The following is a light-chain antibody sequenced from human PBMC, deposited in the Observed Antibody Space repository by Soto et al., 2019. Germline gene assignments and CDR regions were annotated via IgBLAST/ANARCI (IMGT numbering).Light chain of an antibody. CDR1: QSVRSNY. CDR3: QQYGSSVT. J-gene: IGKJ5*01. CDR2: GAS. V-gene: IGKV3-20*01. Sequence: EVVLAQSACTLSLSPRESATPSCRASQSVRSNYFAWYQQKPGQAPRLLIYGASTRATGIPDRFSGRGSGTDFTLTITRLEPDDFAVYYCQQYGSSVTFGQGTRLE.